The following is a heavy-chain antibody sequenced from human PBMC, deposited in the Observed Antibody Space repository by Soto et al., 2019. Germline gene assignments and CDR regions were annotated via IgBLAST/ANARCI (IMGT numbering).Heavy chain of an antibody. Sequence: PSETLSLTCTVSGDSIRSGNHYWSWIRQPPGKGLEWIGYIYYSGSTYYSPSLKSRVTISVDTSKNQFSLKLSSVTAADTAVYYCARGGRWYYGSGIHTRDSYGMDVWG. CDR3: ARGGRWYYGSGIHTRDSYGMDV. CDR1: GDSIRSGNHY. D-gene: IGHD3-10*01. CDR2: IYYSGST. V-gene: IGHV4-31*02. J-gene: IGHJ6*02.